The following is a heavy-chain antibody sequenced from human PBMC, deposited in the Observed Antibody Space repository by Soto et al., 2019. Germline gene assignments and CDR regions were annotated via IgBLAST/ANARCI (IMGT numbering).Heavy chain of an antibody. D-gene: IGHD4-17*01. V-gene: IGHV4-59*08. Sequence: QVQLQESGPGLVKPSETLSLTCTVSGGSISSYYWSWIRQPPGKGLEWIGYIYYSGSTNYNPSLKSRVTISVDTSKNQFSLKLSSVTAADTAVYYCARTAYGVAEYFQHWGQGTLVTVSS. J-gene: IGHJ1*01. CDR2: IYYSGST. CDR3: ARTAYGVAEYFQH. CDR1: GGSISSYY.